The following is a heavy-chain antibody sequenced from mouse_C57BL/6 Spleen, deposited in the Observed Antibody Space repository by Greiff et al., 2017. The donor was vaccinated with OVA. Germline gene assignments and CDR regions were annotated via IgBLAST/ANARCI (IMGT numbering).Heavy chain of an antibody. Sequence: QVQLKQPGAELVMPGASVKLSCKASGYTFTSYWMHWVKQRPGQGLEWIGEIDPSDSYTNYNQKFKGKSTLTVDKSSSTAYMPLSSLTSEDSAVYYCARGDYYGSSYNYWGQGTSVTVSS. D-gene: IGHD1-1*01. CDR1: GYTFTSYW. CDR2: IDPSDSYT. J-gene: IGHJ4*01. V-gene: IGHV1-69*01. CDR3: ARGDYYGSSYNY.